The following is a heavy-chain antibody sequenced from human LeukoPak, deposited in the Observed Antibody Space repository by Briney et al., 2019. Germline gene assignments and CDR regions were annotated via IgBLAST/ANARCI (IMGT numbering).Heavy chain of an antibody. D-gene: IGHD3-22*01. CDR3: ARGGDVTVIVVVIPDAFDI. CDR1: GFSFSTYS. J-gene: IGHJ3*02. Sequence: GGSLRLSCAASGFSFSTYSMNWVRQAPGKGLEWVSSISSSSSYIYYADSVRGRFTISRDNAKNSLYLQMNSLRAEDTAVYYCARGGDVTVIVVVIPDAFDIWGQGTMVTVSS. V-gene: IGHV3-21*01. CDR2: ISSSSSYI.